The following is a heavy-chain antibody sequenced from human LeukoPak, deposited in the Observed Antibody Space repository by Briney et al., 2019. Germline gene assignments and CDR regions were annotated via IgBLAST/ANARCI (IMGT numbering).Heavy chain of an antibody. D-gene: IGHD3-3*01. CDR1: GFIFDDYG. CDR3: AKRLRITIFGDNDP. CDR2: INWNGGST. V-gene: IGHV3-20*04. J-gene: IGHJ5*02. Sequence: GGSLRLSCAASGFIFDDYGMSWVRQAPGKGLEWVSGINWNGGSTGYADSVKGRFTISRDNSKNTLYLQMNSLRAEDTAVYYCAKRLRITIFGDNDPWGQGTLVTVSS.